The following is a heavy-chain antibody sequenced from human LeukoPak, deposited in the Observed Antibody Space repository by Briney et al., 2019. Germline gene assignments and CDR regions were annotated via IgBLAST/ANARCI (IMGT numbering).Heavy chain of an antibody. J-gene: IGHJ3*02. Sequence: GGSLRLSCAASGFTFEKYAMHWVRQPPGKGLQWVSGIRWNSGDIGYADSVQGRFTISRDNAKNSLYLQMNSLRAEDTAVYYCARDLVTMIRGHAFDIWGQGTMVTVSS. CDR3: ARDLVTMIRGHAFDI. V-gene: IGHV3-9*01. CDR1: GFTFEKYA. CDR2: IRWNSGDI. D-gene: IGHD3-22*01.